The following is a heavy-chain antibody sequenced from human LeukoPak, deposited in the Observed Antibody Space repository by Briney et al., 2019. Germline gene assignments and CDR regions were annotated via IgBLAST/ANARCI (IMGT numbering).Heavy chain of an antibody. V-gene: IGHV3-23*01. CDR2: ISPSGDIT. D-gene: IGHD5-18*01. CDR1: GFIFSSHG. Sequence: AGGSLRLSCAASGFIFSSHGMNWVRQAPGKGLEWVSGISPSGDITYYADSVTGRFTISRDNSKNTVYLQMDSLRFEDAAVYYCAKDTASSWWYFDLWGRGTLVTVSS. J-gene: IGHJ2*01. CDR3: AKDTASSWWYFDL.